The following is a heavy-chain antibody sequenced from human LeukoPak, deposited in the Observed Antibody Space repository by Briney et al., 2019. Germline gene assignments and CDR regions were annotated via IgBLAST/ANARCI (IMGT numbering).Heavy chain of an antibody. CDR2: IYYSGST. CDR1: GGSISSSSYY. Sequence: SETLSLTCTVSGGSISSSSYYWGWIRQPPGKGLEWIGSIYYSGSTYYNPSLKSRVTISVDTSKNQFSLKLSSVTAADTAVYYCARQLHRVSFYFDYWGQGTLVTVSS. D-gene: IGHD1-26*01. CDR3: ARQLHRVSFYFDY. V-gene: IGHV4-39*01. J-gene: IGHJ4*02.